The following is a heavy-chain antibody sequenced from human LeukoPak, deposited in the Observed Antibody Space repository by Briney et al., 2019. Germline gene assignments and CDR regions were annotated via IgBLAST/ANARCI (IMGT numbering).Heavy chain of an antibody. CDR1: GGSFSGYY. CDR2: INHSGST. J-gene: IGHJ4*02. CDR3: ASGWTQFDY. Sequence: SEILSLTCAVYGGSFSGYYWSWIRQPPGKGLEWIGEINHSGSTNYNPSLKSRVTISVDTSKNQFSLKLSSVTAADTAVYYCASGWTQFDYWGQGTLVTVSS. V-gene: IGHV4-34*01. D-gene: IGHD3/OR15-3a*01.